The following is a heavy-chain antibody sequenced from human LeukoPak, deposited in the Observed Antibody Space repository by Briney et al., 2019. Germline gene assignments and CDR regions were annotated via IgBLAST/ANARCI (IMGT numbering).Heavy chain of an antibody. V-gene: IGHV3-7*01. CDR2: IKEDGSEK. CDR1: GFTFSRYW. D-gene: IGHD2-2*01. Sequence: PGGSLRLSCTASGFTFSRYWMSWVRQVPGKGPEFVANIKEDGSEKSYVDFVKGRFTISRDNVKNSVSLQMNSLRVEDTAVYYCARDTKYAFDNWGQGTLVTVSS. CDR3: ARDTKYAFDN. J-gene: IGHJ4*02.